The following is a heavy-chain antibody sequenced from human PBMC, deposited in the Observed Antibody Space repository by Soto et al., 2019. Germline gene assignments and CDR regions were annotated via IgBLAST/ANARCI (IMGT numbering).Heavy chain of an antibody. J-gene: IGHJ6*02. Sequence: QVTLKESGPVLVKPPETLTMTCNVSGFSLTTDRMGVTWIRQSPGTALEFVAQIFWNDEITYSTSLKNRLTISKDTSKSQVVLTSSNMGPVETATYYCARVIYDFWAHNFSGVDVWGQGTPVYVSS. D-gene: IGHD3-3*01. CDR1: GFSLTTDRMG. V-gene: IGHV2-26*01. CDR2: IFWNDEI. CDR3: ARVIYDFWAHNFSGVDV.